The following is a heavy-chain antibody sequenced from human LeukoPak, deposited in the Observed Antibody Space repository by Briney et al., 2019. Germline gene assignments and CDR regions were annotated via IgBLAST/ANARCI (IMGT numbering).Heavy chain of an antibody. CDR3: ARLSRYCSGGSCYGENWFDP. J-gene: IGHJ5*02. CDR1: GXSISSYY. V-gene: IGHV4-59*01. D-gene: IGHD2-15*01. CDR2: LHGSGNT. Sequence: SETLSLTCTVSGXSISSYYWSWVRQPPGKGLEWIGYLHGSGNTKYNPSLKSRVTISVDASTNQFSLKLSSVTAADTAVYYCARLSRYCSGGSCYGENWFDPWGQGTLVTVSS.